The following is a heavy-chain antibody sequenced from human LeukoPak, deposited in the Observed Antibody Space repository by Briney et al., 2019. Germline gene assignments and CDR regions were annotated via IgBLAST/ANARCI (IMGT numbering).Heavy chain of an antibody. CDR1: GFTFSSYS. D-gene: IGHD3-3*01. J-gene: IGHJ4*02. CDR3: ARDPVRFLEGIFDY. V-gene: IGHV3-21*01. CDR2: ISSSSSYI. Sequence: GGSLRLSCAASGFTFSSYSMNWVRQAPGKGLEWVSSISSSSSYIYYADSVKGRFTISRDNAKNSLYLQMNSLRAEDTAVYYCARDPVRFLEGIFDYWGQGTLVTVSS.